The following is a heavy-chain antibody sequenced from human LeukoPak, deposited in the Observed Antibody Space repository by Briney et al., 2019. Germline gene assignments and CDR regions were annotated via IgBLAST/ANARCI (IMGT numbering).Heavy chain of an antibody. CDR2: IYYSGST. V-gene: IGHV4-39*01. D-gene: IGHD1-26*01. J-gene: IGHJ4*02. CDR1: GDSISSSSYY. CDR3: ARQYIVGATNDY. Sequence: PSETLSLTCTVSGDSISSSSYYWGWIRQPPGKGLEWIGSIYYSGSTYYNPSLKSRVTISVDTSKNQFSLKLSSVTAADTAVYYCARQYIVGATNDYWGQGTLVTVSS.